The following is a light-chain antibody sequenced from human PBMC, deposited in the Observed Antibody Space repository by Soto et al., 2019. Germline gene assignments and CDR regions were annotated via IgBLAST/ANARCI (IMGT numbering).Light chain of an antibody. J-gene: IGKJ1*01. CDR1: QSIGDS. Sequence: DVHMTQSPSTVSASVGDTVTITCRARQSIGDSLAWYQQKPGEGPKVLIHRVSTLQSGVPSRFSGSGAGTEFTLTISSLQPDDFGTYYCQQYHTYALTFGQGTKVEIK. CDR2: RVS. V-gene: IGKV1-5*03. CDR3: QQYHTYALT.